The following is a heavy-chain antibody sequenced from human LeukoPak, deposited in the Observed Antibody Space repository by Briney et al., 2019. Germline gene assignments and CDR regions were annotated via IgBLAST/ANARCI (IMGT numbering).Heavy chain of an antibody. V-gene: IGHV3-30*04. D-gene: IGHD7-27*01. CDR3: ARDLGGEETLFDY. J-gene: IGHJ4*02. CDR1: GFTFSSYA. CDR2: ISYDGSNK. Sequence: GGSLRLSCAASGFTFSSYAMHWVRQAPGKGLEWVAVISYDGSNKYYADSVKGRFTISRDNSKNTLYLQMNSLRAEDTAVYYCARDLGGEETLFDYWGQGTLVTVSS.